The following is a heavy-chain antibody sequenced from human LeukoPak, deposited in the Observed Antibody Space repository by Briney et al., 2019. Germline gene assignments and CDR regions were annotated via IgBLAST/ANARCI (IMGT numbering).Heavy chain of an antibody. D-gene: IGHD2-21*02. Sequence: ASVKVSCKASGYTFTGYYMHWVRQAPGQGLERMGWINPNSGGTNYAQKFQGRVTMTRDTSISTAYMELSRLRSDDTAVYYCAREYPCGGDCPGDYWGQGTLVTVSS. CDR3: AREYPCGGDCPGDY. CDR2: INPNSGGT. V-gene: IGHV1-2*02. CDR1: GYTFTGYY. J-gene: IGHJ4*02.